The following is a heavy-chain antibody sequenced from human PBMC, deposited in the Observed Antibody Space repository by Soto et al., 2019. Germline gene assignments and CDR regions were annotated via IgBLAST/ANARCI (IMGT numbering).Heavy chain of an antibody. D-gene: IGHD2-15*01. J-gene: IGHJ4*02. CDR2: MSYDGSNK. V-gene: IGHV3-30-3*01. CDR1: GFTFSSYA. CDR3: ARFKGCSGGSCYPYFDY. Sequence: QVQLVESGGGVVQPGRSLRLSCAASGFTFSSYAMHWVRHAPGKGLEWVAVMSYDGSNKYYADSVKGRFTISRDNSKNTLYLQMNSLRAADTAVYYCARFKGCSGGSCYPYFDYWGQGTLVTVSS.